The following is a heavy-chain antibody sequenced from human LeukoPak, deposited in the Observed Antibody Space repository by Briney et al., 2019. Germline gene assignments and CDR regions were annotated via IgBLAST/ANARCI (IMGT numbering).Heavy chain of an antibody. CDR2: ISSNGGST. V-gene: IGHV3-64*01. J-gene: IGHJ4*02. Sequence: PGGSLRLSCAASGFTFSSYAMHWVRQAPGKGLEYVSAISSNGGSTYYANSVKGRFTISRDNSKNTLYLQMGSLRAEDKAVYYCARRGVFDYWGQGTLVTVSS. CDR1: GFTFSSYA. CDR3: ARRGVFDY.